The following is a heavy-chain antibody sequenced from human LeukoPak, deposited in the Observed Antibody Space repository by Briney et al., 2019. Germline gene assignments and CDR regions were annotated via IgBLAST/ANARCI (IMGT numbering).Heavy chain of an antibody. D-gene: IGHD1-26*01. CDR2: IYYGGST. J-gene: IGHJ3*02. Sequence: SETLSLTCTVSSGSVSSSSYYWGWIRQPPGKGLEWIGSIYYGGSTYYNPSLKSRVTISVDTSKNQFSLKLSSVTAADTAVYYCARRPREAASGAFDIWGQGTMVTVSS. CDR3: ARRPREAASGAFDI. V-gene: IGHV4-39*01. CDR1: SGSVSSSSYY.